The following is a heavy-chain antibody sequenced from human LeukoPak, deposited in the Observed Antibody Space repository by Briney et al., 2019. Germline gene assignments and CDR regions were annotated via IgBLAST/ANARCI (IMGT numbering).Heavy chain of an antibody. J-gene: IGHJ4*02. D-gene: IGHD4/OR15-4a*01. V-gene: IGHV3-74*01. Sequence: GGSLRLSCVASGFTFSSYWMHWVRHAPGKGLVWVSRINSDGSSTSYADSVKGRFTISRDNSKNTLYLQMNSLRAEDTAVYYCARRAGAYSHPYDYWGQGTLVTVSS. CDR3: ARRAGAYSHPYDY. CDR2: INSDGSST. CDR1: GFTFSSYW.